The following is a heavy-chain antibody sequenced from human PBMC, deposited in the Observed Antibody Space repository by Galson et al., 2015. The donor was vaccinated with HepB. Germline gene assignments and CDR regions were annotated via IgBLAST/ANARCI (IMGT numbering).Heavy chain of an antibody. CDR1: GFTFSSYA. CDR2: ISYDGSNK. V-gene: IGHV3-30*04. D-gene: IGHD1-26*01. J-gene: IGHJ4*02. Sequence: SLRLSCAASGFTFSSYAMHWVRQAPGKGLEWVAVISYDGSNKYHADSVKGRFTISRDNSKNTLYLQMNSLRAEDTAVYYCARDSYIRAGGGGGSFLGYWGQGTLVTVSS. CDR3: ARDSYIRAGGGGGSFLGY.